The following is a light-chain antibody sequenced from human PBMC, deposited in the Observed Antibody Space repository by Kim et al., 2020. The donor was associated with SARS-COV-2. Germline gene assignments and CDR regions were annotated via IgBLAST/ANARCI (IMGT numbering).Light chain of an antibody. Sequence: ALGQTVRITCQGDSIRSYYASRYQQKPGQAPVLVSYGKNNRPSGIPDRFSGSSSGNTASLTITGAQAEDEADYYCNSRDSSGNLWVFGGGTQLTVL. CDR1: SIRSYY. J-gene: IGLJ3*02. V-gene: IGLV3-19*01. CDR3: NSRDSSGNLWV. CDR2: GKN.